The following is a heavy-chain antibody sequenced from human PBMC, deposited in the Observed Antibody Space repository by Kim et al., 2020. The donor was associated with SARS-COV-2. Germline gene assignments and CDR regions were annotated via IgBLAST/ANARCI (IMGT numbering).Heavy chain of an antibody. V-gene: IGHV3-33*06. J-gene: IGHJ2*01. D-gene: IGHD3-22*01. CDR3: AKDYYDSSGYYQSVHWYFDL. Sequence: GGSLRLSCAASGFTFSSYGMHWVRQAPGKGLEWVAVIWYDGSNKYYADSVKGRFTISRDNSKNTLYLQMNSLRAEDTAVYYCAKDYYDSSGYYQSVHWYFDLWGRGTLVTVSS. CDR2: IWYDGSNK. CDR1: GFTFSSYG.